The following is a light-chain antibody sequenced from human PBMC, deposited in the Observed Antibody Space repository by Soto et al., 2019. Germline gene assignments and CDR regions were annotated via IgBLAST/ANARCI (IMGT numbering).Light chain of an antibody. J-gene: IGLJ3*02. CDR2: EVN. CDR3: SSYTRSATLGV. V-gene: IGLV2-14*01. Sequence: QSALTQPASVSGSPGQSITISCTGTSTDVGGYNYVSWYQQHPGKAPKLMIYEVNNRPSGVSDRFSGSKSCNTASLTISGLQADDEADYYCSSYTRSATLGVFGGGTKLTVL. CDR1: STDVGGYNY.